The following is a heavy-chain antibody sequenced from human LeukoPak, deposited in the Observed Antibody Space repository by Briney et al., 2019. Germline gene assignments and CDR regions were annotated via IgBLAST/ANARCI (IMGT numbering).Heavy chain of an antibody. CDR3: ARGVRVLTGYYGVFDY. V-gene: IGHV1-2*02. Sequence: ASVKVSCKASGYTFTGYYIHWVRQAPGQGLEWMGWINPNSGGTNYAQKFQGRVTMTRDTSISTAYMELSTLRSDDTAVYYCARGVRVLTGYYGVFDYWGQGTLVTVSS. J-gene: IGHJ4*02. CDR2: INPNSGGT. CDR1: GYTFTGYY. D-gene: IGHD3-9*01.